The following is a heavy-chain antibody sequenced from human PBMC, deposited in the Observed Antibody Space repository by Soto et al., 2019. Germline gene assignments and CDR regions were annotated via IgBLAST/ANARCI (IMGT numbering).Heavy chain of an antibody. CDR3: AKEPPRYCSSTSCYTGSDY. CDR2: ISGSGGST. J-gene: IGHJ4*02. D-gene: IGHD2-2*02. Sequence: GGSLRLSCATSGFTFGNYAMSWVRQAPGKGLEWVSGISGSGGSTYYADSVKGRFTISRDNSKNTLYLQMNSLRAEDTAVYYCAKEPPRYCSSTSCYTGSDYWGQGTLVTVSS. CDR1: GFTFGNYA. V-gene: IGHV3-23*01.